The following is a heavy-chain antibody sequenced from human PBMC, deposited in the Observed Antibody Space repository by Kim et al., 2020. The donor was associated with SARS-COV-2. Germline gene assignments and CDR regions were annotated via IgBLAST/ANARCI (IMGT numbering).Heavy chain of an antibody. CDR2: ISSRSLTI. CDR3: ARDQYYYDSSGPTGDY. J-gene: IGHJ4*02. V-gene: IGHV3-48*02. CDR1: GFTFSNHS. Sequence: GGSLRLSCAVSGFTFSNHSMNWVRQAPGKGLEWVSYISSRSLTIYYADSVKDRFSISRDNAKNSLYLQMNSLRDEDTAVYYCARDQYYYDSSGPTGDYWGQGTLVTVSS. D-gene: IGHD3-22*01.